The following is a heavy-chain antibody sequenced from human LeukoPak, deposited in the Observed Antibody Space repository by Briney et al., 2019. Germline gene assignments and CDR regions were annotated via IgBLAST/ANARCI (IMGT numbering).Heavy chain of an antibody. D-gene: IGHD3-9*01. CDR2: FDPEDGET. J-gene: IGHJ4*02. CDR3: ATERVGRGYYDILTGSNYFDY. Sequence: ASVKVSCKVSGYTLTELSMHWVRQAPGKGLEWMGGFDPEDGETIYAQKFQGRVTMTEDTSTDTAYMELSSLRSEDTAVYYCATERVGRGYYDILTGSNYFDYWGQGTLVTVSS. V-gene: IGHV1-24*01. CDR1: GYTLTELS.